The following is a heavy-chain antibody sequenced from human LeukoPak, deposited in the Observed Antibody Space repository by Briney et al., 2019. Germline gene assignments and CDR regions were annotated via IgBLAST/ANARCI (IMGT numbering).Heavy chain of an antibody. D-gene: IGHD6-19*01. CDR1: GFIFSNYG. CDR3: VRVPFSSAWYDY. CDR2: ISSNGGTT. V-gene: IGHV3-64*01. Sequence: GGSLRLSCAASGFIFSNYGIHWVRQAPGRGLEFVSRISSNGGTTYYANSLKGRFTISRDNSKNTVYLQMASLRPEDMAVYYCVRVPFSSAWYDYWGQGTLVTVSS. J-gene: IGHJ4*02.